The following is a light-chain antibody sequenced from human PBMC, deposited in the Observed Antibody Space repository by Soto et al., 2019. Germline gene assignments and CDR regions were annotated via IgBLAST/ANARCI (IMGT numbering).Light chain of an antibody. V-gene: IGKV1-6*01. J-gene: IGKJ1*01. Sequence: AIQMTQSPSSLSASVGDRVTITCRASQGIRDELGWYQQKAGKAPNLLISAASRPQSGVPSRFSGRGSGTDFTLTISSLQPEDFATYYCLQGYDDPRTFGQGTKVDIK. CDR2: AAS. CDR1: QGIRDE. CDR3: LQGYDDPRT.